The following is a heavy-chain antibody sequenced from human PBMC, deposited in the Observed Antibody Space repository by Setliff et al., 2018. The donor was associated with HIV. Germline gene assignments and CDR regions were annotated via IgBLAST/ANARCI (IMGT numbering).Heavy chain of an antibody. CDR2: IYPGGARR. V-gene: IGHV1-46*01. D-gene: IGHD2-2*02. CDR1: GYTFTNYY. J-gene: IGHJ3*02. Sequence: ASVKVSCKASGYTFTNYYMHWVRQAPGQGLEWMGIIYPGGARRSYAQKFQGRVTMTWDTSTSTVYMELSSLRSEDTAFYYCARDNTAFDIWGQGTMVTVS. CDR3: ARDNTAFDI.